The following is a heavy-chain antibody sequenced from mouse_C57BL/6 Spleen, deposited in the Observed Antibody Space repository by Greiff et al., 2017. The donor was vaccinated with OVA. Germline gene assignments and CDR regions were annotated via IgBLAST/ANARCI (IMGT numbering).Heavy chain of an antibody. CDR1: GYTFTDYE. V-gene: IGHV1-15*01. J-gene: IGHJ4*01. Sequence: VQVVESGAELVRPGASVTLSCKASGYTFTDYEMHWVKQTPVHGLEWIGAIDPETGGTAYNQKFKGKAILTADKSSSTAYMELRSLTSEDSAVYYCTRRDYGGMDYWGQGTSVTVSS. CDR3: TRRDYGGMDY. D-gene: IGHD1-1*02. CDR2: IDPETGGT.